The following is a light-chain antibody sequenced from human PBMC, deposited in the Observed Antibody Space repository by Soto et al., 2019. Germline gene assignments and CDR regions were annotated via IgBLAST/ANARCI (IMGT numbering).Light chain of an antibody. CDR3: QHRSNWYT. Sequence: EIVLTQSPATLSLSPGERATLSCRASQSLRSSLAWYQHKPGQAPRLLIYDSSTRAAGIPARFSGSGSGTDFTLTISSLEPDDFAVYYCQHRSNWYTFGQGTKLEIK. CDR1: QSLRSS. CDR2: DSS. J-gene: IGKJ2*01. V-gene: IGKV3-11*01.